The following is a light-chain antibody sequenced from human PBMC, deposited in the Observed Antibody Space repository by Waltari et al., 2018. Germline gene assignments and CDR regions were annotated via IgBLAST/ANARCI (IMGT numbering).Light chain of an antibody. CDR2: DVS. CDR1: SRGVGGYNY. V-gene: IGLV2-14*03. CDR3: SSYTSSSTWV. J-gene: IGLJ3*02. Sequence: QSALTQPASVSGSPGQSVTISCPGTSRGVGGYNYGPWYQQHPGKAPKLMIYDVSNRPSGVSNRFSGSKSGNTASLTISGLQAEDEADYYCSSYTSSSTWVFGGGTKLTVL.